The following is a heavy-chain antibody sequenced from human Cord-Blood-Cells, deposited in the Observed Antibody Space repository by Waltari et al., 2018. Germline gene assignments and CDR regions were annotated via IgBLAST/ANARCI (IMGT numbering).Heavy chain of an antibody. CDR3: ARAELGIDWYFDL. V-gene: IGHV3-20*01. J-gene: IGHJ2*01. CDR2: INWNGGST. Sequence: EVQLVESGGVVVRAGGSLGLSWGACGFTVDDFGVSWVVQAPREGLGWVSGINWNGGSTGYADSVKGRFTISRDNAKNSLYLQMNSLRAEDTALYHCARAELGIDWYFDLWGRGTLVTVSS. D-gene: IGHD7-27*01. CDR1: GFTVDDFG.